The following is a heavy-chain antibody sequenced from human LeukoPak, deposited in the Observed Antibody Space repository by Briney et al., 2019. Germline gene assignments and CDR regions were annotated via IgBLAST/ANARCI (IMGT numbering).Heavy chain of an antibody. Sequence: PGGSLRLSCVASGFTFSDYWMSWVRQAPGKGLEWVANIKQDGSVKYFVDSVKGRFTVSRDNAKNSLYLQMNSLRAEDTAVYYCARDPSGGWELLRGLTDYWGQGTLVTVSS. CDR3: ARDPSGGWELLRGLTDY. J-gene: IGHJ4*02. CDR1: GFTFSDYW. D-gene: IGHD1-26*01. CDR2: IKQDGSVK. V-gene: IGHV3-7*01.